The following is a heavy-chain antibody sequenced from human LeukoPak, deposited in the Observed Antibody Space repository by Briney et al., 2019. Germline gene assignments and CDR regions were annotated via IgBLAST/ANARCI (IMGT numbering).Heavy chain of an antibody. CDR2: INWNGGST. D-gene: IGHD3-10*01. V-gene: IGHV3-20*04. CDR3: ATRRTAYYYGSGSSNWFDP. CDR1: GFTFDDYG. Sequence: GGSLRLSCAASGFTFDDYGMSWVRQAPGKGLGWVSGINWNGGSTGYADSVKGRFTISRDNAKNSLYLQMNSLRAEDTALYYCATRRTAYYYGSGSSNWFDPWGQGTLVTVSS. J-gene: IGHJ5*02.